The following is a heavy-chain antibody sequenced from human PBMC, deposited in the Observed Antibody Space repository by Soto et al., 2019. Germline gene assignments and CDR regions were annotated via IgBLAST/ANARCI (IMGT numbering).Heavy chain of an antibody. V-gene: IGHV4-31*03. Sequence: PSETLSLTCTVSGYSISSGGYYWSWIRQPPGKGLEWIGYIYYSGSTYYNSSLKSRVIISIDTSKNQFSLKLTSVTASDTAVYYCARLPVDAFDIWGQGTMVTVS. J-gene: IGHJ3*02. D-gene: IGHD4-4*01. CDR1: GYSISSGGYY. CDR2: IYYSGST. CDR3: ARLPVDAFDI.